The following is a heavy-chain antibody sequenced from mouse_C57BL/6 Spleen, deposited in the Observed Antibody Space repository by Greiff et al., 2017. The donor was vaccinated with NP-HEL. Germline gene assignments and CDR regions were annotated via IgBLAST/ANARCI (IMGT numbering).Heavy chain of an antibody. J-gene: IGHJ4*01. V-gene: IGHV5-4*01. CDR2: ISDGGSYT. D-gene: IGHD2-1*01. CDR3: ARSLPYYYAMDY. CDR1: GFTFSSYA. Sequence: EVQRVESGGGLVKPGGSLKLSCAASGFTFSSYAMSWVRQTPDKRLEWVATISDGGSYTYYPDNVKGRFTISRDNAKNNLYLQMRHLKSEDTAMYYCARSLPYYYAMDYWGQGTSVTVSS.